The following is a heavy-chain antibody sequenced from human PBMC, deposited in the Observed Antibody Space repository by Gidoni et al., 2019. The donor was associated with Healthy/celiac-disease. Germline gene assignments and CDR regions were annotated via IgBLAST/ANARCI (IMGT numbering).Heavy chain of an antibody. CDR2: MSSSSSYI. CDR3: ARDRGLSGSYDHFDY. Sequence: EVQLVESGGGLVKPGGSLRLSCAASGFPFRSYSMNWVRQAPGKGLEWVSSMSSSSSYIYYADSVKGRFTISRDNAKNSLYLQMNSLRAEDTAVYYCARDRGLSGSYDHFDYWGQGTLVTVSS. CDR1: GFPFRSYS. V-gene: IGHV3-21*01. D-gene: IGHD1-26*01. J-gene: IGHJ4*02.